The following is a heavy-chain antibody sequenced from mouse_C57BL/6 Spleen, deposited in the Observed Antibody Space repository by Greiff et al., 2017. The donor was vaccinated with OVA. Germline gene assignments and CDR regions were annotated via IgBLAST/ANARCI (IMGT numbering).Heavy chain of an antibody. Sequence: QVQLQQPGAELVMPGASVKLSCKASGYTFTSYWMHWVKQRPGQGLEWIGEIDPSDSYTNYNQKFKGKSTLTVDKSSSTAYMQLSSLTSEDSAVYYCARSRAMVTTTDYWGQGTTLTVSS. CDR2: IDPSDSYT. D-gene: IGHD2-2*01. CDR1: GYTFTSYW. CDR3: ARSRAMVTTTDY. J-gene: IGHJ2*01. V-gene: IGHV1-69*01.